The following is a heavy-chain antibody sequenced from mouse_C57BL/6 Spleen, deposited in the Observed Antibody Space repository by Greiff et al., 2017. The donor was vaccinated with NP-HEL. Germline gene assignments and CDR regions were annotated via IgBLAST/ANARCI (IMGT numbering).Heavy chain of an antibody. Sequence: QVQLQQPGAELVMPGASVKLSCKASGYAFSSYWMNWVKQRPGKGLEWIGQIYPGDGDTNYNGKFKGKATLTADKSSSTAYMQLSSLTSEDSAVYFCARDYYSNFYFDYWGQGTTLTVSS. J-gene: IGHJ2*01. CDR1: GYAFSSYW. D-gene: IGHD2-5*01. CDR3: ARDYYSNFYFDY. V-gene: IGHV1-80*01. CDR2: IYPGDGDT.